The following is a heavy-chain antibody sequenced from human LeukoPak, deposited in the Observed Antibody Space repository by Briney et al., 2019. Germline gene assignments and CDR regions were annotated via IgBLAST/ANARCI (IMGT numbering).Heavy chain of an antibody. J-gene: IGHJ4*02. V-gene: IGHV1-46*01. CDR3: AREADSSGYYYVYFDY. CDR2: INPSGGST. Sequence: ASVKVSCKASGYTFTSYYMHWVRQAPGQGLEWMGIINPSGGSTSYAQKFQGRVTMTRDMSTSTVYMELSSLRSEDTAVYYCAREADSSGYYYVYFDYWGQGTLVTVSS. D-gene: IGHD3-22*01. CDR1: GYTFTSYY.